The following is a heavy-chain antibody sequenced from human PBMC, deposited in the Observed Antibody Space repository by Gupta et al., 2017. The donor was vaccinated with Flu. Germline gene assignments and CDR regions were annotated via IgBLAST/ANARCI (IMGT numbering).Heavy chain of an antibody. V-gene: IGHV4-59*01. J-gene: IGHJ6*03. Sequence: QVQLQESGPGLVKPSETLSLTCTVSGGSISSYYWSWIRQPPGKGLEWIGYIYYSGSTNYNPSLKSRVTISVDTSKNQFSLKLSSVTAADTAVYYCARGIVVPAANYYYYYYMDVWGKGTTVTVSS. CDR2: IYYSGST. D-gene: IGHD2-2*01. CDR3: ARGIVVPAANYYYYYYMDV. CDR1: GGSISSYY.